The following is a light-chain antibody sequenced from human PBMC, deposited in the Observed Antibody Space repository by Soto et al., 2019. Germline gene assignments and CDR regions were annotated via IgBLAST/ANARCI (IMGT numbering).Light chain of an antibody. Sequence: IQLTQSPSSLSASVGDRVTITCRASQEISGYLAWYQQTPGKAPKLLIYGVSTLQDGVSSRFSGRGSGTDFSLTISSLQPEDFATYYCQYLHWAFGPGT. CDR2: GVS. CDR3: QYLHWA. CDR1: QEISGY. V-gene: IGKV1-9*01. J-gene: IGKJ1*01.